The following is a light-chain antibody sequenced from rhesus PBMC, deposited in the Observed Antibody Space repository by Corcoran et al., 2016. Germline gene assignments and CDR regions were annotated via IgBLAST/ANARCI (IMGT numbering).Light chain of an antibody. CDR3: QQYNDFQWT. CDR2: STH. Sequence: EIAVTQSPATLSLSSGEIATLSCRASESVGNYLAWYQQKPAQAPKLLVHSTHIRATGIPDRFSGGGSSTEFTLTISSLEPEDVGVYHCQQYNDFQWTFGQGTKVEIK. J-gene: IGKJ1*01. CDR1: ESVGNY. V-gene: IGKV3-40*03.